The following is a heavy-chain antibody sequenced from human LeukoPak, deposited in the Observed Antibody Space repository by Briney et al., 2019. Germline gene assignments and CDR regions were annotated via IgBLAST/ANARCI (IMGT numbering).Heavy chain of an antibody. CDR1: GFTFDDYA. D-gene: IGHD3-10*01. V-gene: IGHV3-43D*03. Sequence: GGSLRLSCAASGFTFDDYAMHWVRQAPGKGLEWVSLISWDGGSTYYADSVKGRFTISRDNSKNSLYLQMNSLRAEDTALYYCAKAFGSGRLTYYYYYMDVWGKGTTVTVSS. CDR2: ISWDGGST. CDR3: AKAFGSGRLTYYYYYMDV. J-gene: IGHJ6*03.